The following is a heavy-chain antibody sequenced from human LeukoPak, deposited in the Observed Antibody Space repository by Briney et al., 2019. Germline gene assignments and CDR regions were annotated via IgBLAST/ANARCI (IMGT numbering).Heavy chain of an antibody. Sequence: PGGSLRLSCAASGFTFSGSAMHWVRQASGKELEWIGRIWSRPNSYATAYAASVKGRFTISRDDSINTAYLQMNSLKTEDTALYYCTRLADGSGKFDLWGQGTLVPVSS. CDR1: GFTFSGSA. CDR3: TRLADGSGKFDL. V-gene: IGHV3-73*01. D-gene: IGHD3-10*01. J-gene: IGHJ5*02. CDR2: IWSRPNSYAT.